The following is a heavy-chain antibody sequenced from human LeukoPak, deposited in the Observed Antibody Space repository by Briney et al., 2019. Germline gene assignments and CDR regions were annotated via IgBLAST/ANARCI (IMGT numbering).Heavy chain of an antibody. Sequence: ASVKVSCKASGYTFTCYYIHSVRQAPGQGLEWMGQINPNNGGTKYAQKFHGRVTMTRDTSISSAYIALSSPTSDDPAVSYIAKDGLGGAFDSWGQGTVVTVSS. CDR3: AKDGLGGAFDS. CDR1: GYTFTCYY. CDR2: INPNNGGT. D-gene: IGHD2-15*01. J-gene: IGHJ3*02. V-gene: IGHV1-2*06.